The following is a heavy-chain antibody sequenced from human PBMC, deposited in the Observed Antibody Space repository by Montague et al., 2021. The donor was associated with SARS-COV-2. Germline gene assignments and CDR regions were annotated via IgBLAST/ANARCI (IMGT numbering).Heavy chain of an antibody. V-gene: IGHV4-59*01. CDR1: GGSISSYY. D-gene: IGHD4-23*01. CDR3: ARGGGWMGNGFDI. Sequence: SETLSLTCTVSGGSISSYYWSWIRQPPGKGLEWIGYIYYSGSTNYNPSLKSRVTISVDTSKNQFSLKLSSVTAADTAVYYCARGGGWMGNGFDIWGQGTMVPVSS. CDR2: IYYSGST. J-gene: IGHJ3*02.